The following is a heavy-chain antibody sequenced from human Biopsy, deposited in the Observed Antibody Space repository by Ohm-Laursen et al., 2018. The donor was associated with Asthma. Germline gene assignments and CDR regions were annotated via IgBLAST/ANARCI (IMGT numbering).Heavy chain of an antibody. CDR1: GYTFNSAG. CDR2: ISVYNGIT. J-gene: IGHJ6*02. CDR3: ARAVDYSHYYGIDV. V-gene: IGHV1-18*01. Sequence: GASVKVSCKTSGYTFNSAGITWVRQAPGQGLEWMGWISVYNGITKVAQKLQDRVTMITDTSTSTAYMELRNLRSDGTAVYFCARAVDYSHYYGIDVWGQGTTVTVS. D-gene: IGHD3-10*01.